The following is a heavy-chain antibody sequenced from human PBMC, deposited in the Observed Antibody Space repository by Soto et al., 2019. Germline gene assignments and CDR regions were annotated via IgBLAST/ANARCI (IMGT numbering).Heavy chain of an antibody. V-gene: IGHV3-21*01. Sequence: GGSLRLSCAASGFTFSSYSMNWVRQAPGKGLEWVSSISSSSSYIYYADSVKGRFTISRDNAKNSLYLQMNSLRAEDTAVYYCARDPGETRYLDYWGQGTLVTVSS. CDR3: ARDPGETRYLDY. D-gene: IGHD3-10*01. J-gene: IGHJ4*02. CDR1: GFTFSSYS. CDR2: ISSSSSYI.